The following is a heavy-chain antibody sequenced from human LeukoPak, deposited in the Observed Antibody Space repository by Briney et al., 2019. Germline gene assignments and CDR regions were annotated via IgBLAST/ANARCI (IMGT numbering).Heavy chain of an antibody. CDR2: ISGRDDSA. CDR3: ARVRGGDYAFDY. CDR1: GFTFSSYA. D-gene: IGHD4-17*01. Sequence: GGSLRLSCAASGFTFSSYAMGWVCQAPGKGLEWVSTISGRDDSAYYADSVKGRFTISRDNAKNSLYLQMNSLRAEDTAVYYCARVRGGDYAFDYWGQGTLVTVSS. J-gene: IGHJ4*02. V-gene: IGHV3-23*01.